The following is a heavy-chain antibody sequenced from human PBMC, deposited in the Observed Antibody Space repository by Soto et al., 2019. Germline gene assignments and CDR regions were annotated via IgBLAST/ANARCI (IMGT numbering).Heavy chain of an antibody. CDR3: ARLYSYYTSGWGPLDY. CDR1: GYTFTSYA. V-gene: IGHV1-18*01. Sequence: QVQLVQSGAEVKKPGASVKVSCKASGYTFTSYAITWVRQAPGQGLEWMGWISDYNVNTKYAQKLQGTVNMTTDTSTSTAYMELRIIRSDVTAVYYCARLYSYYTSGWGPLDYWGQGTLVTVSS. J-gene: IGHJ4*02. CDR2: ISDYNVNT. D-gene: IGHD3-22*01.